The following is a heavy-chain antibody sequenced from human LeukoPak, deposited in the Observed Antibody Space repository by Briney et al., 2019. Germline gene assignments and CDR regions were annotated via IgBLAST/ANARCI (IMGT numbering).Heavy chain of an antibody. V-gene: IGHV4-34*01. J-gene: IGHJ3*02. D-gene: IGHD5-24*01. CDR2: INHSGST. CDR1: GGSFSGYY. Sequence: SETLSLTCAVYGGSFSGYYWNWIRQPPGKGLEWIGEINHSGSTNYNPFLKSRVTISVDTSKNQFSLKLSSVTAADTAVYYCAAAAGDGYIDDAFDIWGQGTMVTVSS. CDR3: AAAAGDGYIDDAFDI.